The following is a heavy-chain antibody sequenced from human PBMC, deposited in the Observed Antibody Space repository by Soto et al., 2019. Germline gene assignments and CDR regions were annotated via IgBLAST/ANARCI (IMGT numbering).Heavy chain of an antibody. Sequence: PGGSLRLSCAASGFTFSSYAMSWVRQAPGKGLEWVSAISGSGGSTYYADSVKGRFTISRDNSKNTLYLQMNSLRAEDTAVYYCAKDHRPLIAAAGTADYWGQGTLVTVSS. D-gene: IGHD6-13*01. CDR1: GFTFSSYA. CDR3: AKDHRPLIAAAGTADY. J-gene: IGHJ4*02. CDR2: ISGSGGST. V-gene: IGHV3-23*01.